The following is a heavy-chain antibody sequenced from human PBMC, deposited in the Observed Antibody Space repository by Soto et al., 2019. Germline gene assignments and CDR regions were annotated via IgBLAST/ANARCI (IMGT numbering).Heavy chain of an antibody. Sequence: ASVKVSCKASGYTFTAYYLHWVRQAPGQGLEWMGSINPNTGDTEYAPKFQGRVSMTRDRSISTAYMELSSLRSDDTAVYYCARAAMVLDYYYGMDVWGQGTTVTVSS. V-gene: IGHV1-2*02. CDR3: ARAAMVLDYYYGMDV. D-gene: IGHD5-18*01. CDR2: INPNTGDT. CDR1: GYTFTAYY. J-gene: IGHJ6*02.